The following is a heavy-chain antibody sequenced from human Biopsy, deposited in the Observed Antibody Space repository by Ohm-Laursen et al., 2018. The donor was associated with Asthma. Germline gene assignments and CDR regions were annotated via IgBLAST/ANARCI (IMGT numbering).Heavy chain of an antibody. CDR3: ARVQKSPGDRWFDP. Sequence: ASSVKVSCNASAYTFIGYHLHWVRQAPGEGLEWMGRINPNGGATIYAQKFQGRVTMTRDTSISTAYMELGRLTSDDTAVYYCARVQKSPGDRWFDPWGQGTLVTVSS. V-gene: IGHV1-2*06. CDR2: INPNGGAT. J-gene: IGHJ5*02. CDR1: AYTFIGYH. D-gene: IGHD7-27*01.